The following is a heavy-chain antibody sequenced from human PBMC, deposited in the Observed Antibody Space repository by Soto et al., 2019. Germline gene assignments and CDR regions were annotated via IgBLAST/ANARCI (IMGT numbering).Heavy chain of an antibody. CDR3: ARDDYGDYEYYGMDV. Sequence: GVSLRLSCAASGFTFSSYGMHWVRQAPGKGLEWVADIWYDESNKYYADSVKCRFTFSRDNSKNSLYLQMNSLRAEDTAVYYCARDDYGDYEYYGMDVWGQGT. D-gene: IGHD4-17*01. V-gene: IGHV3-33*01. J-gene: IGHJ6*02. CDR2: IWYDESNK. CDR1: GFTFSSYG.